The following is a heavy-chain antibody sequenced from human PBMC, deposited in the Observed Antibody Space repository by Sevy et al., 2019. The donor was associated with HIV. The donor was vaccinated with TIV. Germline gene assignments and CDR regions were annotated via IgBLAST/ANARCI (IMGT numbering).Heavy chain of an antibody. V-gene: IGHV3-23*01. CDR3: GKGGGGHYDPDEIGYYFYYYNMDV. J-gene: IGHJ6*03. CDR2: ISGSGTRT. Sequence: GGSLRLSCAVSGFSFDSYGMTWVRQAPGKGLEWVSGISGSGTRTYYADSVKGRFSISRDNSKNRLYLQMNSLRSKDTAINSVGKGGGGHYDPDEIGYYFYYYNMDVWGKGTTVTVSS. CDR1: GFSFDSYG. D-gene: IGHD3-22*01.